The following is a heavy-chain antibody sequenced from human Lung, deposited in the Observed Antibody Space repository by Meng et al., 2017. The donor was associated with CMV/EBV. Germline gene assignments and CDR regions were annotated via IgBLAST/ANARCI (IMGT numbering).Heavy chain of an antibody. J-gene: IGHJ6*02. CDR2: ISTYSGNT. CDR3: ARDFVPFGATAVYYGMDV. CDR1: GYTFINHG. V-gene: IGHV1-18*01. D-gene: IGHD6-13*01. Sequence: ASVXVSCKASGYTFINHGFSWVRQAPGQGLEWMGWISTYSGNTNYAQKFQGRFTMSTDTSTNTAYMELRSLRSDDTAVYYCARDFVPFGATAVYYGMDVWGQGTSVTVSS.